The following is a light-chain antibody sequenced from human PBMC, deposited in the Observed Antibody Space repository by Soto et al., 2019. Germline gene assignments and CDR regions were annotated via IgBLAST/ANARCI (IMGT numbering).Light chain of an antibody. CDR1: QPISDY. CDR2: TTS. V-gene: IGKV1-39*01. Sequence: DIQMTQSPSSLSASVGDRVTITCRTSQPISDYLNWYQQKPGKAPTLLIYTTSNLQSGVPSRFSGSGSATHFTLTISSLQPEDFATYYCQQSYSTPQSFGQGTKVDIK. CDR3: QQSYSTPQS. J-gene: IGKJ1*01.